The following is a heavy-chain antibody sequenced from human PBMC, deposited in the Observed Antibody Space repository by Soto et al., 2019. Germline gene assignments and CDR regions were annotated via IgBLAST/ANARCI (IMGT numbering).Heavy chain of an antibody. J-gene: IGHJ4*02. CDR3: AKNYYGSGSYHNPVDY. D-gene: IGHD3-10*01. V-gene: IGHV3-23*01. CDR2: ISGSGGST. Sequence: GGSLRLSCAASGFTFSSYAMSWVRQAPGKGLEWVSGISGSGGSTYYADSVKGRFTISRDNSKNTLYLQMNSLRAEDTAVYYCAKNYYGSGSYHNPVDYWGQGTLVTVSS. CDR1: GFTFSSYA.